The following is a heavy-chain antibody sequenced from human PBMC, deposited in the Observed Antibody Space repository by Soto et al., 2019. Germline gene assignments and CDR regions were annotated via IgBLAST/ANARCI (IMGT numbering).Heavy chain of an antibody. CDR2: IFFTGAT. CDR1: GDSVTFGHYY. V-gene: IGHV4-61*01. D-gene: IGHD3-10*01. Sequence: QVQLQESGPGLVKPSETLSLICIVSGDSVTFGHYYWSWIRQPPGKGLEWIGHIFFTGATNYSPSLKSRVTMSVDSSKSQFSLNLTSVTAADSAIYYCARALSDSAGSSLGRRLDVWGQGTTVTVSS. CDR3: ARALSDSAGSSLGRRLDV. J-gene: IGHJ6*02.